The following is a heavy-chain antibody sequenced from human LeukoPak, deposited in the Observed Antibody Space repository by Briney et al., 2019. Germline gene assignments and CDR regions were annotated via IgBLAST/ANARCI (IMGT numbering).Heavy chain of an antibody. V-gene: IGHV3-23*01. CDR3: VKGPRPDIPVAHPVEN. J-gene: IGHJ4*02. Sequence: GGSLRLSCAASGFIFSNYAMSWVRQVPGRGLEWVSTISSRGDSTYFANSVKGRFTISRDNSKNSLYLPLNTVRAEDTAVYYCVKGPRPDIPVAHPVENWGQGTLVTVSS. CDR1: GFIFSNYA. CDR2: ISSRGDST. D-gene: IGHD6-19*01.